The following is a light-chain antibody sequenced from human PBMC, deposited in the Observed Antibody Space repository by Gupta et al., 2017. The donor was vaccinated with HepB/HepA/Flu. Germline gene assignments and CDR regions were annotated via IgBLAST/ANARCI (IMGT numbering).Light chain of an antibody. Sequence: QSVLTQPPSVSGAPGQRVTVSCIGSSSDIGAGYDVHWSQQVPGTAPKLLIYSNNNRPSGVPDRFSGSRSGSTASLAITGLQAEDEAEYYCQSYDTRLSMIFGGGTKLTVL. CDR2: SNN. CDR1: SSDIGAGYD. CDR3: QSYDTRLSMI. V-gene: IGLV1-40*01. J-gene: IGLJ2*01.